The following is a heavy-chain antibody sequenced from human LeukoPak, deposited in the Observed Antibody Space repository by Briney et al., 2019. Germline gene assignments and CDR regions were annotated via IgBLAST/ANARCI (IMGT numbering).Heavy chain of an antibody. D-gene: IGHD5-12*01. V-gene: IGHV3-7*01. CDR1: GFTLSSYW. J-gene: IGHJ4*02. CDR2: IKEDGGEK. CDR3: ARDRGYDSADH. Sequence: GGSLRLSCAASGFTLSSYWMRWVRQAPGKGLEGVANIKEDGGEKYYLDSVKGRFTVSRDNAWNSLYLQMNSLRVEDTAVYYCARDRGYDSADHWGQGTLVTVSS.